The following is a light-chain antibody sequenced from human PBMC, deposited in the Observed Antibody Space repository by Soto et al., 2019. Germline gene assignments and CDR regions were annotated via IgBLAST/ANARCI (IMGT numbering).Light chain of an antibody. CDR3: QQRSNWPPT. J-gene: IGKJ4*01. CDR2: DAY. CDR1: QSFRGL. V-gene: IGKV3-11*01. Sequence: EVVLTQSPATLSLSPGERATLSCRASQSFRGLLAWYQQKPGQAPRLLIYDAYNRATGIPPRFSGSGSGTDFTLTISSLEPEDFAVYYCQQRSNWPPTFGGGTKVDIK.